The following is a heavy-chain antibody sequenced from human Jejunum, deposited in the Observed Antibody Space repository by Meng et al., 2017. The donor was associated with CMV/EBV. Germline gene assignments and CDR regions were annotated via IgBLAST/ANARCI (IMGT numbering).Heavy chain of an antibody. V-gene: IGHV1-69*01. D-gene: IGHD3-22*01. CDR3: ARGFSNGYLPFDY. J-gene: IGHJ4*02. Sequence: QVQVRMFVTEVKKPWSSVKVSCKPPGGVFNNYALNWVRQAPGQGLEWMGGIIAVLKTPTYAQKFRGRLTITADESTGTTYMDLTSLTSEDTAVYYCARGFSNGYLPFDYWGQGTLVTVSS. CDR1: GGVFNNYA. CDR2: IIAVLKTP.